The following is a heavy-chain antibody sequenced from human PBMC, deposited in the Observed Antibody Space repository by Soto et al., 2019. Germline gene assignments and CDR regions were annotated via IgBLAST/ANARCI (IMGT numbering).Heavy chain of an antibody. Sequence: SETLSLTCTVSGGSVSSGSYYWSWIRQPPGKGLEWIGYIYYSGSTNYNPSLKSRVTISVDTSKNQFSLKLSSVTAADTAVYYCARESPYCSGGSCYGGIDYWGQGTLVTVSS. CDR1: GGSVSSGSYY. D-gene: IGHD2-15*01. CDR2: IYYSGST. J-gene: IGHJ4*02. CDR3: ARESPYCSGGSCYGGIDY. V-gene: IGHV4-61*01.